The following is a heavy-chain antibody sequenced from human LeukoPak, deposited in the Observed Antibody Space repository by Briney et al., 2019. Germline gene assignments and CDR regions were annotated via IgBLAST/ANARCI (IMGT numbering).Heavy chain of an antibody. J-gene: IGHJ5*02. Sequence: SQTLSLTCAISGDSVSSNSVTWNWIRQSPSRGLEWLGRTYYRSTWYNDYAVSVRGRITANPDTSRNQFSLHLNSVTPEDTAVYYCARRLTQYDCFDPWGQGILVTVSS. CDR1: GDSVSSNSVT. CDR2: TYYRSTWYN. V-gene: IGHV6-1*01. D-gene: IGHD2-2*01. CDR3: ARRLTQYDCFDP.